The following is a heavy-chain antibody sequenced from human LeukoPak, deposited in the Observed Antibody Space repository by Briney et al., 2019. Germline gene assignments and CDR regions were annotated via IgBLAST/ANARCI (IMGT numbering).Heavy chain of an antibody. CDR3: ARDRQAAPGGNMEY. V-gene: IGHV1-69*13. CDR1: GYTFTSYG. CDR2: IIPIFGTA. Sequence: SVKVSCKASGYTFTSYGISWVRQAPGQGLEWMGGIIPIFGTANYAQKFQGRVTITADESTSTAYMELSSLRSEDTAVYYCARDRQAAPGGNMEYWGQGTLVTVSS. J-gene: IGHJ4*02. D-gene: IGHD4-23*01.